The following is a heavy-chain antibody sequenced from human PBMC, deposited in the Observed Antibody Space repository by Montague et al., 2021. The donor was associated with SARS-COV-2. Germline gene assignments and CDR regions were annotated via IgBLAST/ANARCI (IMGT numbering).Heavy chain of an antibody. CDR1: GRSISGYY. D-gene: IGHD2-15*01. J-gene: IGHJ4*02. CDR3: AGVGTRHYDADCSGYVDY. V-gene: IGHV4-59*01. CDR2: IYYIGGT. Sequence: SETLSLTCSVSGRSISGYYWSWIRQPPGKGLGWIGYIYYIGGTNYNPSLKSRVTISVDTSKNQFSLELSSVTAAATAMYDCAGVGTRHYDADCSGYVDYWGQGALVIVSS.